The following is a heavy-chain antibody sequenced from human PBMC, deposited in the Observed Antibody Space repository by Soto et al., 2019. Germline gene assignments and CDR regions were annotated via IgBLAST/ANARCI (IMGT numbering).Heavy chain of an antibody. V-gene: IGHV1-69*12. CDR2: IIPIFGTA. CDR1: GGTFSSYA. Sequence: QVQLVQSGAEVKKPGSSVKVSCKASGGTFSSYAISWVRQAPGQGLEWMGGIIPIFGTANYAQKFQGRVTITAXXSXSXXDMELSSLRSEDTAVYYCARGDTIFGVVTPDAFDIWGQGTMVTVSS. CDR3: ARGDTIFGVVTPDAFDI. D-gene: IGHD3-3*01. J-gene: IGHJ3*02.